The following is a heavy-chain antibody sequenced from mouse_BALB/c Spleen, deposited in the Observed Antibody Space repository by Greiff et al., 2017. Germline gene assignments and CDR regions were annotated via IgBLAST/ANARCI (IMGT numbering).Heavy chain of an antibody. CDR1: GYSITSDYA. D-gene: IGHD2-1*01. Sequence: EVQRVESGPGLVKPSQSLSLTCTVTGYSITSDYAWNWIRQFPGNKLEWMGYISYSGSTSYNPSLKSRISITRDTSKNQFFLQLNSVTTEDTATYYCARGDGNYWYFDGWGAGTTVTVSS. CDR2: ISYSGST. CDR3: ARGDGNYWYFDG. J-gene: IGHJ1*01. V-gene: IGHV3-2*02.